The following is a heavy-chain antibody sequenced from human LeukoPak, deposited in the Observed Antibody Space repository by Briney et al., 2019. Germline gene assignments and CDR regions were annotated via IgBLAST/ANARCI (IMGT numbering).Heavy chain of an antibody. V-gene: IGHV1-2*02. CDR1: GYTFTGYY. J-gene: IGHJ6*03. CDR3: ARDRYQLPKYYYMDV. Sequence: ASVKVSCKASGYTFTGYYMHWVRQAPGQGLEWMGWINPNSGGTNYAQKFQGRVTMTWDTSISTAYMELSRLRSDDTAVYYCARDRYQLPKYYYMDVWGKGTTVTVSS. D-gene: IGHD2-2*01. CDR2: INPNSGGT.